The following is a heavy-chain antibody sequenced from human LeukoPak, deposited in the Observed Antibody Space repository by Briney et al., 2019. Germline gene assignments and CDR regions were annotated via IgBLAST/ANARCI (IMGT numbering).Heavy chain of an antibody. D-gene: IGHD3-3*01. CDR1: GYTFTSYD. CDR3: ASRTNYEPFYF. J-gene: IGHJ4*02. CDR2: MNPNSGNT. V-gene: IGHV1-8*01. Sequence: GASVKVSCKSSGYTFTSYDINWVRQATGQGLAWMGWMNPNSGNTGYAQKFQGRVTMTRDTSTSTVYMELSSLRSEDTAVYYCASRTNYEPFYFWGQGTLGTVSS.